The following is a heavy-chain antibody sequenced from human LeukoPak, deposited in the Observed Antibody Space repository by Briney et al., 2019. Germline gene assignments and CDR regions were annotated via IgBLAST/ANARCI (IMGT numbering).Heavy chain of an antibody. CDR2: IHSGGTT. CDR1: GGSISTYY. CDR3: ARGSRRYYFDS. V-gene: IGHV4-4*07. D-gene: IGHD6-13*01. J-gene: IGHJ4*02. Sequence: MPSDTLSLTCTVSGGSISTYYWSWIRQPAGKGLEWIGRIHSGGTTYYSPSLKSRVTISVDTSKSQFSLKLNSVTAADTAMYYCARGSRRYYFDSWGQGTLVTVSS.